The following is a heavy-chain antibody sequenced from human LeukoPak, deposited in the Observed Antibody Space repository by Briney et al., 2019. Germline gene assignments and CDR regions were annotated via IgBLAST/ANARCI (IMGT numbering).Heavy chain of an antibody. Sequence: SETLSLTCTVSGGSISSYYWSWIRQPPGKGLEWIGYIYYSGSTNYNPSLKSRVTISVDTSKNQFSLKLSSVTAADTAVYYCARVTYYYGSGNFTGALEFDYWGQGTLVTVSS. D-gene: IGHD3-10*01. CDR2: IYYSGST. CDR3: ARVTYYYGSGNFTGALEFDY. CDR1: GGSISSYY. V-gene: IGHV4-59*01. J-gene: IGHJ4*02.